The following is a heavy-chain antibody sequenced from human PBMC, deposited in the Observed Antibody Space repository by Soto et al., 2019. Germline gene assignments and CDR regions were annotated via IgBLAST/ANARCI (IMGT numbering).Heavy chain of an antibody. V-gene: IGHV3-30*03. CDR1: GFTFSSYA. J-gene: IGHJ6*02. Sequence: AGGSLRLSCAASGFTFSSYAMSWVRQAPGKGLEWMAVITFDGHDQDYADSVKGRFTISRDNSKSTLYLQMNSLRAEDTAVYYCARDLQLGSYYYYYGMDVWGQGTTVTVSS. D-gene: IGHD3-10*01. CDR2: ITFDGHDQ. CDR3: ARDLQLGSYYYYYGMDV.